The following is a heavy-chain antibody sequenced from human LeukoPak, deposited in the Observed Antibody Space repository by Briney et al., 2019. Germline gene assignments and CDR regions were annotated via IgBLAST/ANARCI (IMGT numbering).Heavy chain of an antibody. J-gene: IGHJ6*04. CDR2: ISYDGSNK. Sequence: GGSLRLSCAASGFTFSSYAMHWVRQAPGKGLEWVTVISYDGSNKYYADSVKGRFTISRDNSENTLYLQMNSLRAEDTAVYYCASDYGDSPSYYYGMDVWGKGTTVTVSS. CDR3: ASDYGDSPSYYYGMDV. D-gene: IGHD4-17*01. V-gene: IGHV3-30*04. CDR1: GFTFSSYA.